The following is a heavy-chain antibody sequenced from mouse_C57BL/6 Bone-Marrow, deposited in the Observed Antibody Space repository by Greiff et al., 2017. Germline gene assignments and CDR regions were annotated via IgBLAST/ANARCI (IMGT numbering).Heavy chain of an antibody. Sequence: VQLKQSGAELVRPGASVKLSCTASGFNIKDDYMHWVKQRPEQGLEWIGWIDPENGDTEYASKFQGKATITADTSTNTAYLQLSRLTSEDTAVYYCTSWGGNYEDFAYWGQGTLVTVSA. V-gene: IGHV14-4*01. CDR1: GFNIKDDY. CDR2: IDPENGDT. D-gene: IGHD2-1*01. CDR3: TSWGGNYEDFAY. J-gene: IGHJ3*01.